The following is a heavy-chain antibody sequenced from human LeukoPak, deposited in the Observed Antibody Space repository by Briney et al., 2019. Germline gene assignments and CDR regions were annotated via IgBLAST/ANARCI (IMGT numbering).Heavy chain of an antibody. Sequence: GGSLRLSCAVSGFTFSSYWMTWVRQAPGKGLEWVANIKQDGSEKYYVDSMKGRFTISRDNAENSLYLQMNSLRAEDTAVYYCARGRYCSGGSCQRLYYWGQGTLVTVSS. CDR2: IKQDGSEK. J-gene: IGHJ4*02. CDR3: ARGRYCSGGSCQRLYY. D-gene: IGHD2-15*01. V-gene: IGHV3-7*01. CDR1: GFTFSSYW.